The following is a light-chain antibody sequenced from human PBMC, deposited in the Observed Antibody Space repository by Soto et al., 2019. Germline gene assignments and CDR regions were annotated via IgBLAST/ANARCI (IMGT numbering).Light chain of an antibody. CDR1: SSDVGGYNY. J-gene: IGLJ2*01. Sequence: QSVLTQPASVSGSPGQSVTISCTGTSSDVGGYNYVSWYQQHPGKAPKLMIYDVSNRPSGVSRRFSGSKSGNTASLTISGLQAEDEADYYCSSYTRNSTLVFGGGTKVTVL. CDR2: DVS. V-gene: IGLV2-14*01. CDR3: SSYTRNSTLV.